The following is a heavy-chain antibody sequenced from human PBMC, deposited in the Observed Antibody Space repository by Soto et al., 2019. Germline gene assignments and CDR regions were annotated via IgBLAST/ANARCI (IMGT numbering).Heavy chain of an antibody. CDR2: IWHDGSEK. CDR3: ARPAGHYYYYMDV. CDR1: GFIFSTYG. D-gene: IGHD6-13*01. J-gene: IGHJ6*03. Sequence: ESVGGVVQSGRSLRLSCAASGFIFSTYGMHWVRQAPGKGLEWVALIWHDGSEKYYADSVKGRFTITRDNSKNTLYLQMNSLRAEDTAVYFCARPAGHYYYYMDVWGIGTTVTVSS. V-gene: IGHV3-33*01.